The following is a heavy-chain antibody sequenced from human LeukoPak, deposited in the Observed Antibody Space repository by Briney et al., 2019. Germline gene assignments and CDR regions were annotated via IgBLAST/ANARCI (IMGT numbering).Heavy chain of an antibody. V-gene: IGHV1-69*04. CDR2: IIPIVDIG. CDR1: GGTFNTFA. Sequence: SVKVSCKASGGTFNTFAISWVRQAPGQGLEWMGRIIPIVDIGKTEQKFQGRVTITADKSTSTGYMELTSLRSEDTAVYYCATDLNLGEFSLYAPFDYWGQGTLVTVPS. D-gene: IGHD3-16*02. J-gene: IGHJ4*02. CDR3: ATDLNLGEFSLYAPFDY.